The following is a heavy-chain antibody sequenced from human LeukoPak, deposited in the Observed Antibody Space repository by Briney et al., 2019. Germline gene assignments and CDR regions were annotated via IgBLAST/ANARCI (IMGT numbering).Heavy chain of an antibody. Sequence: GGSLRLSCAASGFTFSSYEMNWVRQAPGKGLEWVSHISSSGSTIYYTDSVKGRFTISRDNSKNLLYLQMNSLRAEDTAIYYCARAVARIGYWGQGTLVTVSS. CDR2: ISSSGSTI. CDR3: ARAVARIGY. J-gene: IGHJ4*02. CDR1: GFTFSSYE. D-gene: IGHD4-23*01. V-gene: IGHV3-48*03.